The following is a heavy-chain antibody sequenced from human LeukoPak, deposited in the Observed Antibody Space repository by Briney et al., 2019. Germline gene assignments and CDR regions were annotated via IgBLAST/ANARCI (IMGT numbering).Heavy chain of an antibody. V-gene: IGHV3-15*01. CDR3: TAAFTEWELLSAG. CDR1: GFTLSNAW. D-gene: IGHD1-26*01. J-gene: IGHJ4*02. CDR2: IISKTVGGTT. Sequence: PGGSLRLSCAASGFTLSNAWMSWGGQAPGKGLGWGGCIISKTVGGTTDYAAPVKGRFTIPRADSQNTLNLQMNSLKTQNTAVFYCTAAFTEWELLSAGWGQGTLDTVPS.